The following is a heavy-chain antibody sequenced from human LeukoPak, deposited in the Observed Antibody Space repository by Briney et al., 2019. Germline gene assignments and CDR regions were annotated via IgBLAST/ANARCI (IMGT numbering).Heavy chain of an antibody. CDR3: ARSNYDILTGRFSHFDY. J-gene: IGHJ4*02. V-gene: IGHV3-30*03. Sequence: GGSLRLSCAASGFTFSSYGMHWVRQAPGKGLEWVAVISYDGSNKYYADSVKGRFTISRDNSKNTLYLQMNSLRAEDTAVYYCARSNYDILTGRFSHFDYWSQGTLVTVSS. D-gene: IGHD3-9*01. CDR1: GFTFSSYG. CDR2: ISYDGSNK.